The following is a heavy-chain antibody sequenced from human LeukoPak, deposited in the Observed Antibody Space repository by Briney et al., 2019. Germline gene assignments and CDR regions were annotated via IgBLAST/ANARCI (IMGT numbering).Heavy chain of an antibody. CDR3: ARSSDCSSTSCYFDY. D-gene: IGHD2-2*01. J-gene: IGHJ4*02. V-gene: IGHV5-51*01. Sequence: GESLKISCKGSGCSFTSYWIGWVRQMPGKGLEWMGIIYPGDSDTRYSPSFQGQVAISADKSISTAYLQWSSLKASDTAMYYCARSSDCSSTSCYFDYWGQGTLVTVSS. CDR1: GCSFTSYW. CDR2: IYPGDSDT.